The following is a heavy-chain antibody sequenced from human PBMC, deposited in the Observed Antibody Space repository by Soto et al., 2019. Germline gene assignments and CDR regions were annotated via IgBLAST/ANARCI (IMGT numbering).Heavy chain of an antibody. D-gene: IGHD1-26*01. CDR1: GGSISSSSYY. Sequence: KPSETLSLTCTVSGGSISSSSYYWGWIRQPPGKGLEWIGSIYYSGSTYYNPSLKSRVTISVDTSKNQFSLKLSSVTAADTAVYYCARHGGWNSGSYSNLFDYYYGMDVWGQGTTVTVSS. CDR2: IYYSGST. J-gene: IGHJ6*02. CDR3: ARHGGWNSGSYSNLFDYYYGMDV. V-gene: IGHV4-39*01.